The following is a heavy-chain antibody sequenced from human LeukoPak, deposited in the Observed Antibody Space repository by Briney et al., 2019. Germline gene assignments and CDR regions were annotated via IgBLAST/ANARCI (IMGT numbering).Heavy chain of an antibody. D-gene: IGHD2-15*01. CDR1: GGSISSGYW. CDR2: IFHSGST. J-gene: IGHJ4*02. Sequence: SETLSLTCAVSGGSISSGYWWSWVRQPPGKGLEWIGEIFHSGSTHYNPSLKSRVTISVDTSKNQFSLKLSSVTAADTAVYYCARIPQRAGYCTSGTCSYYFGYWGQGTLLTVSS. CDR3: ARIPQRAGYCTSGTCSYYFGY. V-gene: IGHV4-4*02.